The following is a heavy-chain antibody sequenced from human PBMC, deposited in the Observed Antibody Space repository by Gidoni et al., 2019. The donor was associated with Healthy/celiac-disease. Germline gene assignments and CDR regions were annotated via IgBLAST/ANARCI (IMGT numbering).Heavy chain of an antibody. CDR2: IKQDGSEK. J-gene: IGHJ6*02. CDR1: GFTFSTYW. Sequence: EVQLVESGGGLVQPGGSLRLSCAASGFTFSTYWMSWVRQATGKGLEWVANIKQDGSEKYYVDSVKGRFTISRDNAKNSLYLQMNSLRAEDTAVYYCARYFSSSWYDYYYYGMDVWGQGTTVTVSS. CDR3: ARYFSSSWYDYYYYGMDV. V-gene: IGHV3-7*03. D-gene: IGHD6-13*01.